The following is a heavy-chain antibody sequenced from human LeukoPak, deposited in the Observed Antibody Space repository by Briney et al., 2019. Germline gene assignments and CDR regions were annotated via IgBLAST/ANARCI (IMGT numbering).Heavy chain of an antibody. V-gene: IGHV3-23*01. Sequence: PGGSLRLSCAASGFTFSSYAMSWVRQAPGKGLEWVSAISGSGGSTYYADSVKGRFTISRDNSKNTLYLQMNSLRAEDTAVYYCAKSSSGIVVVLAFDYWGQGTLVTVSS. CDR1: GFTFSSYA. D-gene: IGHD3-22*01. J-gene: IGHJ4*02. CDR3: AKSSSGIVVVLAFDY. CDR2: ISGSGGST.